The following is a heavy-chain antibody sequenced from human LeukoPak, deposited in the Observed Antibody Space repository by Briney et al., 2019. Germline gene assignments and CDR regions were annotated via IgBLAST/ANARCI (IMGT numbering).Heavy chain of an antibody. D-gene: IGHD3-16*01. CDR3: AREVITFGGVTEALDI. J-gene: IGHJ3*02. Sequence: ASVKVSCKASGYTFTGYYMHWVRQAPGQGLEWMGWINPNSGGTNYAQKFQGWVTMTRDTSISTAYMELSRLRSDDTAVYYCAREVITFGGVTEALDIWGQGTMVTVSS. CDR1: GYTFTGYY. CDR2: INPNSGGT. V-gene: IGHV1-2*04.